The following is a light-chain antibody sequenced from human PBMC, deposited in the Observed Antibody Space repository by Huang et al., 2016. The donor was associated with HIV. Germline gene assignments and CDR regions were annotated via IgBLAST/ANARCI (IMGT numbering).Light chain of an antibody. CDR2: AAS. CDR1: QSVSSN. CDR3: QQYNNWPRT. J-gene: IGKJ1*01. Sequence: EIVMTQSPATLPVSPGERATLSCRASQSVSSNLAWYQQKPGQAPRLLIYAASTRATGIPARFSGSGSGTEFTLTISSLQSEDVAVYYCQQYNNWPRTFGQGTKVEIK. V-gene: IGKV3-15*01.